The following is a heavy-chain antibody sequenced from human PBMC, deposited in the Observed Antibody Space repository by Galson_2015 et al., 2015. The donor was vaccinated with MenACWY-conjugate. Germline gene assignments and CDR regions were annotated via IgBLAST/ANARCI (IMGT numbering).Heavy chain of an antibody. CDR1: GFTFSSYG. D-gene: IGHD3-10*01. CDR2: IRYDGSNK. Sequence: SLRLSCAASGFTFSSYGMHWVRQAPGKGLEWVAFIRYDGSNKYYADSVKGRFTISRDNSKNTLYLQMNSLRAEDTAVYYCAKGFRGWGWYFDLWGRGTLVTVSS. CDR3: AKGFRGWGWYFDL. V-gene: IGHV3-30*02. J-gene: IGHJ2*01.